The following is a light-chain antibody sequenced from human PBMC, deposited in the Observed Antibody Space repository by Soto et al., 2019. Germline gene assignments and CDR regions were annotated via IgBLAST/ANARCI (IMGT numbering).Light chain of an antibody. CDR1: QSVSSNY. Sequence: EIVLTQSPGTLSLSPGERATLSCRASQSVSSNYLAWYQQKPGQSPRLLIYGASSRATGIPDRFSGSGSGTDFTLTISRLEVEDFAVYYCQQYGSSLFTFGPGTKVDIK. CDR2: GAS. V-gene: IGKV3-20*01. J-gene: IGKJ3*01. CDR3: QQYGSSLFT.